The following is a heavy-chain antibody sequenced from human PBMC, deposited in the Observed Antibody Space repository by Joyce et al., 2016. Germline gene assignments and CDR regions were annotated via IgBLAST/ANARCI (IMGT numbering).Heavy chain of an antibody. V-gene: IGHV3-7*03. Sequence: EGQLVESGGGLVQPGGSLRLSCAASGFTLSRHWMSWVRQPSGKGLEWVANIKQDGSEEGYVDSVKGRFTISRDNAKNSLSLQMNSLRAEDTAVYYCARYGVSGQDAFDIWGQGTRVTVSS. CDR3: ARYGVSGQDAFDI. D-gene: IGHD2-8*01. CDR1: GFTLSRHW. J-gene: IGHJ3*02. CDR2: IKQDGSEE.